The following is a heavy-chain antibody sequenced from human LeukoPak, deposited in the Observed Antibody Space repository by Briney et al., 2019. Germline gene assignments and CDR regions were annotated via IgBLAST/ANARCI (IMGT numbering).Heavy chain of an antibody. CDR3: ARAGVYRTYYDAFDI. D-gene: IGHD5/OR15-5a*01. Sequence: PSGTLSLTCVFSGDSISSNNWWSWVRPPPGKGLEWIGEIYHSGSTTYSPSLKSRVTISVDKSKNQFYLKLTSLTFADTAVYYCARAGVYRTYYDAFDIWGRGTMVTVSS. CDR1: GDSISSNNW. CDR2: IYHSGST. V-gene: IGHV4-4*02. J-gene: IGHJ3*02.